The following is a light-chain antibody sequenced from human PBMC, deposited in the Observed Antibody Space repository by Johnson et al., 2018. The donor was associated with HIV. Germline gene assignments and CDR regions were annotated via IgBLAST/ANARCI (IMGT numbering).Light chain of an antibody. Sequence: QSVLTQPPSVSAAPGQKVTISCSGSSSNIGNNYVSWYQQFPGTAPKLLIYENNKRPSGIPDRFSGSKSGTSATLGITGLQTGDEADYYCGTWDNSLGTGGVFGTGTKVIGL. CDR2: ENN. CDR1: SSNIGNNY. J-gene: IGLJ1*01. CDR3: GTWDNSLGTGGV. V-gene: IGLV1-51*02.